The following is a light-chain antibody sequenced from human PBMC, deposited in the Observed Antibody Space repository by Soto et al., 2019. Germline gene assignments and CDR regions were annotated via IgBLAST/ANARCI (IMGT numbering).Light chain of an antibody. J-gene: IGLJ3*02. CDR2: DDY. CDR3: QVWDSGSDWV. Sequence: SYELTQPPSVSVAPGQTASITCGGNNIGSKTVHWYQQKPGQAPVLVVYDDYDRPSGIPERFSGSNSGNTATLTISRVEAGDEADYCCQVWDSGSDWVFGGGTKLTVL. V-gene: IGLV3-21*02. CDR1: NIGSKT.